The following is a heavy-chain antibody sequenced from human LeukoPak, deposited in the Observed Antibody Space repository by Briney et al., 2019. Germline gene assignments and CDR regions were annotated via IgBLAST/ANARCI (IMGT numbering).Heavy chain of an antibody. CDR2: IHFDGSTK. D-gene: IGHD2-2*01. CDR1: GFTFSSYG. V-gene: IGHV3-30*02. CDR3: AKDQCTRTSCDGYPGY. J-gene: IGHJ4*02. Sequence: GGSLRLSCAASGFTFSSYGMHWVRQAPGKWLEWVAFIHFDGSTKYSGDSVQGRFTISRDNSRNILYLQMNNLRPEDTAFYYCAKDQCTRTSCDGYPGYWGQGTLVTVSS.